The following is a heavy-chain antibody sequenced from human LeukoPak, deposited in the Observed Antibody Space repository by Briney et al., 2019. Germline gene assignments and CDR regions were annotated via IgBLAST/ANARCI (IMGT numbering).Heavy chain of an antibody. CDR1: GYTFTSYD. CDR2: MNPNSGNT. CDR3: ARTYYSASGSYPH. V-gene: IGHV1-8*03. Sequence: ASVKVSCKASGYTFTSYDINWVRQATGQGLEWMGWMNPNSGNTGYAQKFQGRVTITRDTSATTAYMELSDLTSEDTAVYYCARTYYSASGSYPHWGQGTLVTVSS. D-gene: IGHD3-10*01. J-gene: IGHJ4*02.